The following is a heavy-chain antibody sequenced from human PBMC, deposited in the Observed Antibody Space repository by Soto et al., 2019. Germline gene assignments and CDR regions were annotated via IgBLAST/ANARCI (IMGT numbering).Heavy chain of an antibody. Sequence: PSETLSRTCSVSGGSMNIGSHSWIWIRQSAGKGLEWIFFVYYSGTTYYNPALSSRFTISFDRAKSQFSLQLWSVTAADTAGYFCARGLFGSDDGIYTSPDNWFDPWSQGTLVTVSS. D-gene: IGHD2-2*01. CDR1: GGSMNIGSHS. CDR3: ARGLFGSDDGIYTSPDNWFDP. J-gene: IGHJ5*02. V-gene: IGHV4-30-2*06. CDR2: VYYSGTT.